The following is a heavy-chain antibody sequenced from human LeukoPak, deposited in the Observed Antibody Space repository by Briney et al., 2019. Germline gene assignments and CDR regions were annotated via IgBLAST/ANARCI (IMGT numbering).Heavy chain of an antibody. Sequence: LAASVKVSCKASGGTFSSYAISWVRQAPGQGLEWMGGIIPVFGTTNYAQKFQGRVTITADESTSTAYMELSSLRSEDTAVYYCAGDSWSIAARPTSYYYYMDVWGKGTTVTVSS. J-gene: IGHJ6*03. CDR3: AGDSWSIAARPTSYYYYMDV. CDR2: IIPVFGTT. D-gene: IGHD6-6*01. V-gene: IGHV1-69*13. CDR1: GGTFSSYA.